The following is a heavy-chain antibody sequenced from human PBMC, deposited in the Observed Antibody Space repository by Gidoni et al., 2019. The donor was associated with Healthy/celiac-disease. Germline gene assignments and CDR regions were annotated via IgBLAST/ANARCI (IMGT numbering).Heavy chain of an antibody. Sequence: QVQLQQWGAGLLKPSETLSLTCAVYGGSFSGYYWSWIRQPPGKGLEWIGEINHSGSTNYNPSLKSRVTISVDTSKNQFSLKLSSVTAADTAVYYCARGAPKISIVVVTARGCYFDYWGQGTLVTVSS. D-gene: IGHD2-21*02. V-gene: IGHV4-34*01. CDR1: GGSFSGYY. CDR2: INHSGST. J-gene: IGHJ4*02. CDR3: ARGAPKISIVVVTARGCYFDY.